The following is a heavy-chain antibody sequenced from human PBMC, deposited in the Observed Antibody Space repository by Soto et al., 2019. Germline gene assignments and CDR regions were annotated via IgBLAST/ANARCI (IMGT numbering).Heavy chain of an antibody. V-gene: IGHV1-69*13. CDR1: GGTFSSYA. Sequence: SSVKVSCKASGGTFSSYAISWVRQAPGQGLEWMGGIIPIFGTANYAQKFQGRVTITADESTSTAYMELSSLRSEDTAVYYCARGGPSDYYDSSGYSAVDYWGQGTLVTVSS. CDR2: IIPIFGTA. D-gene: IGHD3-22*01. J-gene: IGHJ4*02. CDR3: ARGGPSDYYDSSGYSAVDY.